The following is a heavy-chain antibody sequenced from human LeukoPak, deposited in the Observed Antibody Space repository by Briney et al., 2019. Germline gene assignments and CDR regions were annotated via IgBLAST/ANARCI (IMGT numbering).Heavy chain of an antibody. CDR2: ISDSGSRP. Sequence: PGQSLRLSCAASGFIFRNSGMNWVRQAPGKGLEWVSGISDSGSRPYYADSVKGRSTISRDNSKNTLYLQINSLTVEDTASYYCVKAAGHDNRDDSFDIWGLGTMVTVSS. CDR3: VKAAGHDNRDDSFDI. D-gene: IGHD3-22*01. V-gene: IGHV3-23*01. CDR1: GFIFRNSG. J-gene: IGHJ3*02.